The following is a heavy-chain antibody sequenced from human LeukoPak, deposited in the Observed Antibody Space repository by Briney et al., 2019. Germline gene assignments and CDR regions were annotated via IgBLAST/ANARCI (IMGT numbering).Heavy chain of an antibody. CDR2: IKSITDGGTE. Sequence: SGGSPRLSCAASGFTFSNVWMSWVRQAPGKGLEWVGRIKSITDGGTEDYAAPVRGRLTISRDDSKNTLYLQMNSLKTEDTAVYYCTTSSDYEGLFDYWGQGTLVTVSS. CDR1: GFTFSNVW. CDR3: TTSSDYEGLFDY. D-gene: IGHD5-12*01. J-gene: IGHJ4*02. V-gene: IGHV3-15*01.